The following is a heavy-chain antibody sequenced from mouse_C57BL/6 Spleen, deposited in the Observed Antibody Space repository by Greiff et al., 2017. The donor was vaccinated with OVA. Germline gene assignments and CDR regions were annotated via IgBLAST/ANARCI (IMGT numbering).Heavy chain of an antibody. V-gene: IGHV1-80*01. J-gene: IGHJ2*01. CDR2: IYPGDGDT. CDR3: ARSSSGYPYYFDY. D-gene: IGHD3-2*02. CDR1: GYAFSSYW. Sequence: VQLQQSGAELVKPGASVKISCKASGYAFSSYWMNWVKQRPGKGLEWIGQIYPGDGDTNYNGKFKGKATLTADKSSSTAYMQLSSLPSEDSAVYFCARSSSGYPYYFDYWGQGTTLTVSS.